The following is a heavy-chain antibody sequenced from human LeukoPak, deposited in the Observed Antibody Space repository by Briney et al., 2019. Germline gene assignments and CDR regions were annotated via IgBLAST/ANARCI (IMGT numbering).Heavy chain of an antibody. D-gene: IGHD6-6*01. J-gene: IGHJ4*02. V-gene: IGHV1-2*02. CDR3: ARGGSWGYSSSPTNFDY. CDR1: GYIFTDYY. Sequence: ASVKVSCEASGYIFTDYYIHWLRQAPGQGLEWMGWINPNSGGTNYPQKFQGRVTMTRDTSISTAYMELSRLRSDDTAVYYCARGGSWGYSSSPTNFDYWGQGTLVTVSS. CDR2: INPNSGGT.